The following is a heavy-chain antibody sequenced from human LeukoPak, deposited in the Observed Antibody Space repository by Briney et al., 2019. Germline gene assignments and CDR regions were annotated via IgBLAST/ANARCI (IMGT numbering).Heavy chain of an antibody. V-gene: IGHV3-74*01. CDR3: ARGSTYSSGLSDY. CDR2: INSDGIST. Sequence: GGSLRLSCAASGFTFSSYWMHWIRQAPGKGLVWVSRINSDGISTSYADSVKGRFTISRDNAKNSLYLQMNSLRAEDTAVYYCARGSTYSSGLSDYWGQGTLVTVSS. D-gene: IGHD6-19*01. CDR1: GFTFSSYW. J-gene: IGHJ4*02.